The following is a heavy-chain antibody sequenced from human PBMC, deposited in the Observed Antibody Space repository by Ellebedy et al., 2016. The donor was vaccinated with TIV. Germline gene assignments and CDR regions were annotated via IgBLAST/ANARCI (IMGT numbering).Heavy chain of an antibody. Sequence: ASVKVSCXASGYTFISFDINWVRQAPGQGLEWMGWINPNSGGTNYAQKFQGRVTMTRDTSISTAYMELSRLRSDDTAVYYCARGPPSAGTTLDYWGQGTLVTVSS. CDR2: INPNSGGT. J-gene: IGHJ4*02. CDR1: GYTFISFD. D-gene: IGHD6-13*01. V-gene: IGHV1-2*02. CDR3: ARGPPSAGTTLDY.